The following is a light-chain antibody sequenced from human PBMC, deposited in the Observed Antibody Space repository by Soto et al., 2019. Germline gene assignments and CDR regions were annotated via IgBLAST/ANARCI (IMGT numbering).Light chain of an antibody. CDR1: NSNVGDNT. Sequence: QSVLTQPPSASGTPGQKVTISCSGSNSNVGDNTVNWYQQLPGAAPKLLIYSHNQRPSGVPDRFSGSKSGTSASLAICGLQSEDEGDYYGAAWDDSLNGPVFGGGTKVTVL. J-gene: IGLJ2*01. CDR3: AAWDDSLNGPV. CDR2: SHN. V-gene: IGLV1-44*01.